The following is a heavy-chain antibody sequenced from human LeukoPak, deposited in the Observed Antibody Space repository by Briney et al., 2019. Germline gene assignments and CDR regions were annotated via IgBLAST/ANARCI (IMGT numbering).Heavy chain of an antibody. D-gene: IGHD2-15*01. CDR3: AKSPKIVVVAADFDY. V-gene: IGHV3-48*04. CDR2: ISSSSSTI. J-gene: IGHJ4*02. Sequence: GGSLRLSCAASGFTFSSYSMNWVRQAPGKGLEWVSYISSSSSTIYYADSVKGRFTISRDNAKNSLYLQMNSLRAEDTALYYCAKSPKIVVVAADFDYWGQGTLVTVSS. CDR1: GFTFSSYS.